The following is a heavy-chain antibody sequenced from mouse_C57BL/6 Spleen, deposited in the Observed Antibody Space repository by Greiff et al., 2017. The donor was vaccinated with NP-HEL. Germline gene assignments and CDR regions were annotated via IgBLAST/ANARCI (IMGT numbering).Heavy chain of an antibody. CDR3: AREDYRWYFDV. CDR2: ISDGGSYT. V-gene: IGHV5-4*01. D-gene: IGHD2-4*01. Sequence: EVQLVESGGGLVKPGGSLKLSCAASGFTFSSYAMSWVRQTPEKRLEWVATISDGGSYTYYPDNVKGRFTISRDNAKNNLYLQMSHLKSEDTAMYYCAREDYRWYFDVWGTGTTVTVSS. J-gene: IGHJ1*03. CDR1: GFTFSSYA.